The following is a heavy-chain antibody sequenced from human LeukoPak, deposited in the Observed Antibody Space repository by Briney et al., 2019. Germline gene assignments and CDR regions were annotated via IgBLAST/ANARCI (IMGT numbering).Heavy chain of an antibody. CDR1: GGSISSSSYY. CDR2: MYYSGST. J-gene: IGHJ5*02. D-gene: IGHD4-17*01. V-gene: IGHV4-39*01. CDR3: ASYNGDYLDWFDP. Sequence: SETLSLTCTVSGGSISSSSYYWGWIRQPPGKGLEWIGSMYYSGSTYYNPSLKSRVTISVDTSKNQFSLKLSSVTAADTAVYYCASYNGDYLDWFDPWGQGTLVTVSS.